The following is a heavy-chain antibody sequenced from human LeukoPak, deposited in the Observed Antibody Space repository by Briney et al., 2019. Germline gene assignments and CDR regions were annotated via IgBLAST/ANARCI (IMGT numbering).Heavy chain of an antibody. J-gene: IGHJ4*02. CDR1: GGSFNNYY. CDR3: ASHKRRVWGSLNRFFDY. V-gene: IGHV4-34*01. Sequence: PSETLSLTCAVYGGSFNNYYWSWIRQSPGKALEWIGEINHSGTTNYNPSLKSRVTMSVDTSKKQLSLNLSSVTAANTAVYYCASHKRRVWGSLNRFFDYWGQRTLVTVSS. CDR2: INHSGTT. D-gene: IGHD3-16*01.